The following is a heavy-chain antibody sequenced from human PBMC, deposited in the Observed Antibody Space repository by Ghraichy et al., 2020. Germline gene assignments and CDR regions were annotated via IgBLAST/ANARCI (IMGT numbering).Heavy chain of an antibody. CDR2: IYKIGNT. CDR3: ARGWSSSWYFYFDF. J-gene: IGHJ4*02. V-gene: IGHV4-59*01. CDR1: DGSISGYY. D-gene: IGHD6-13*01. Sequence: SETLSLTCTVSDGSISGYYWSWIRQPPGKGLEWIGNIYKIGNTNYNPSLKSRVTISVDTSKNQFSLKLSSVTAAETAVYYCARGWSSSWYFYFDFWGQGTLVTVSS.